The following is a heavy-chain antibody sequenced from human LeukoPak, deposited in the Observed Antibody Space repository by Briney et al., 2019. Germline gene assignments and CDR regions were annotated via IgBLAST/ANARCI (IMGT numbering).Heavy chain of an antibody. CDR3: ARGSYSSGFDY. J-gene: IGHJ4*02. V-gene: IGHV4-59*08. CDR2: HYYSGST. D-gene: IGHD6-19*01. CDR1: GGSFNSYF. Sequence: SETLSLTCTVSGGSFNSYFRTWIRQPPGKGLEWIGYHYYSGSTNYNPSLQSRVTISVDSSKNQFSLRLSSVTAADTAVYYCARGSYSSGFDYWGQGTLVTVSS.